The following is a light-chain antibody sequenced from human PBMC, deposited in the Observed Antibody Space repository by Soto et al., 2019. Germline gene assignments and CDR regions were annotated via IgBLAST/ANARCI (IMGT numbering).Light chain of an antibody. CDR3: SSYTSSSVV. CDR1: SSDVGGYNY. CDR2: EVS. Sequence: QSALTQPASVSGSPGQSITISCTGTSSDVGGYNYVSWYQQHPGKAPKLMIYEVSNRPSGVSNRFSGSKSGNTASLTISGLQAEDEADSYCSSYTSSSVVFGGGTQLTVL. J-gene: IGLJ2*01. V-gene: IGLV2-14*01.